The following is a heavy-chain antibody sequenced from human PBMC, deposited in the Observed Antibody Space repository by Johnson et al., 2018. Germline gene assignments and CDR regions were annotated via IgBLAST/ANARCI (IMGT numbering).Heavy chain of an antibody. Sequence: QVQLVESGGGVVQXGRSXRLXCAASGFTFSTYAMHWVRQAPGKGLEWVALMSYDGINIYYADSVKGRFTISRDNPKNTLYLQVSSLRTEDTAGYYCARSRHCSGGNCQSWYYYDMDVWGTGTTVTVSS. D-gene: IGHD2-15*01. CDR3: ARSRHCSGGNCQSWYYYDMDV. J-gene: IGHJ6*03. CDR1: GFTFSTYA. V-gene: IGHV3-30-3*01. CDR2: MSYDGINI.